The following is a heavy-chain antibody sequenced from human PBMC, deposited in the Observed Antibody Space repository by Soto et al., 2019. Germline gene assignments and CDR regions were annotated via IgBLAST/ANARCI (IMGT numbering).Heavy chain of an antibody. J-gene: IGHJ6*02. CDR3: AREETAWPLAYGLDV. D-gene: IGHD2-21*02. CDR2: IGTRSDI. CDR1: GFTFSSYS. Sequence: GGSLRLSCAASGFTFSSYSMHWVRQAPGKGLEWVSSIGTRSDIYYADSVKGRFTISRDNAKNSLSLQMNNMTAEDTAVYYCAREETAWPLAYGLDVWGQGTTVTVSS. V-gene: IGHV3-21*01.